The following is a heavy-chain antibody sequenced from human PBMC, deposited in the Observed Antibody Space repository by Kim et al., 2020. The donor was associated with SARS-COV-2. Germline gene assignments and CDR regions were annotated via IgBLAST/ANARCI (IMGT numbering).Heavy chain of an antibody. CDR1: GGSFSGYY. Sequence: SETLSLTCAVYGGSFSGYYWSWIRQPPGKGLEWIGEINHSGSTNYNPSLKSRVTISVDTSKNQFSLKLSSVTAADTAVYYCARARAAAGTGTTNWFDPWGQGTLVTVSS. CDR2: INHSGST. D-gene: IGHD6-13*01. J-gene: IGHJ5*02. V-gene: IGHV4-34*01. CDR3: ARARAAAGTGTTNWFDP.